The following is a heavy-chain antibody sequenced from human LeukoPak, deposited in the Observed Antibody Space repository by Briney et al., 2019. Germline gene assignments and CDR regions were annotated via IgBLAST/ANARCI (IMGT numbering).Heavy chain of an antibody. CDR1: GFTFSSYW. Sequence: GGSLRLSCAASGFTFSSYWMHWVRQAPGKGLVWVPRISNDGSSTTYADSVKGRFTISRDNAKNTLYLQMNSLRAEDTAVYYCGRGLVVVPAGIPDVWGKGTTVTVSS. V-gene: IGHV3-74*01. CDR2: ISNDGSST. D-gene: IGHD2-2*01. J-gene: IGHJ6*04. CDR3: GRGLVVVPAGIPDV.